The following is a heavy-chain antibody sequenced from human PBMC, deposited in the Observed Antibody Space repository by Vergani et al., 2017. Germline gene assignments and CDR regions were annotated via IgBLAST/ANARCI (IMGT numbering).Heavy chain of an antibody. V-gene: IGHV4-59*04. CDR3: ARHLSAPYGGYVDY. Sequence: QVQLQESGPGLVKPSETLSLTCTVSGGSISSYYWSWIRQPPGKGLEWIGYIYYSWSTYYNPALKSRVTISVDTSKYQFSLKLSSVTAADTAVYYCARHLSAPYGGYVDYWGQGTLVTVSS. CDR2: IYYSWST. J-gene: IGHJ4*02. D-gene: IGHD4/OR15-4a*01. CDR1: GGSISSYY.